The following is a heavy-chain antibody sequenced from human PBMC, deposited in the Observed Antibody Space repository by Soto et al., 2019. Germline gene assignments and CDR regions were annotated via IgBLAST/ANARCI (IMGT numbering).Heavy chain of an antibody. CDR2: ISYSGNT. Sequence: SETLSLTCSVSGGSISSYYWTWIRQPPGRGLEYIGYISYSGNTYYNPSLRGRVTISLDTSKNQFSLRLSSVTAADMAVYYCARESYASSGAPFLDYWGQGTLVTVSS. J-gene: IGHJ4*02. D-gene: IGHD3-22*01. CDR3: ARESYASSGAPFLDY. V-gene: IGHV4-59*01. CDR1: GGSISSYY.